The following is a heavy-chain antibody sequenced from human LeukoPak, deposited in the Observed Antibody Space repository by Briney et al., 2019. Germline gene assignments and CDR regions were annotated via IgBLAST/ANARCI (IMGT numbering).Heavy chain of an antibody. V-gene: IGHV1-69*05. CDR2: IIPTFGTA. Sequence: ASVKVSCKASGGTFSSYAISWVRQAPGQELEWMGRIIPTFGTANYAQKFQGRVTITTDESTSTAYMELSSLRSEDTAVYYCARPRQDDFWSGTLASWGQGTLVTVSS. CDR1: GGTFSSYA. CDR3: ARPRQDDFWSGTLAS. J-gene: IGHJ5*01. D-gene: IGHD3-3*01.